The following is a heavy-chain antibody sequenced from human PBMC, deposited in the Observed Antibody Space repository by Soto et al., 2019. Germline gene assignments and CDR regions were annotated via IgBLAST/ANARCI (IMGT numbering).Heavy chain of an antibody. CDR3: ARRTVGWYFDL. D-gene: IGHD4-17*01. Sequence: EVQLLESGGGLVQPGGSLGLSCAASGFTFSIYAMNWVRQAPDSVKGRFTISRDNSKNTLYLQMNSLRAEDTAVYYCARRTVGWYFDLWGRGTLVTVSS. V-gene: IGHV3-23*01. J-gene: IGHJ2*01. CDR1: GFTFSIYA.